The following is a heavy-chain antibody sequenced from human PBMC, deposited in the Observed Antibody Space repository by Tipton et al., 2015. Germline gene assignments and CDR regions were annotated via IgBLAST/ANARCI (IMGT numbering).Heavy chain of an antibody. Sequence: TLSLTCTVSSDSINKYYWSWIRQPPGKGLQWIGYIQYSGGTNYNPSLESRVSMSVDTSKTQFSLEMRSVTATDTAVYYCARARGRHGGLFDSWGQGTLVTVPS. CDR1: SDSINKYY. CDR2: IQYSGGT. J-gene: IGHJ4*02. D-gene: IGHD4-23*01. CDR3: ARARGRHGGLFDS. V-gene: IGHV4-59*01.